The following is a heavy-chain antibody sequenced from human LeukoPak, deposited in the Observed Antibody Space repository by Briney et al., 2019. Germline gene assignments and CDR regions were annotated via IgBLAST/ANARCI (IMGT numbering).Heavy chain of an antibody. CDR3: AELGITMIGGV. CDR1: GFTFSSYS. J-gene: IGHJ6*04. V-gene: IGHV3-21*01. D-gene: IGHD3-10*02. Sequence: GGSLRLSCAASGFTFSSYSMNWVRQAPGKGLEWISSITSSSNYIFYADSLKGRFTISRDNAKNSLYLQMNSLRAEDTAVYYCAELGITMIGGVWGKGTTVTISS. CDR2: ITSSSNYI.